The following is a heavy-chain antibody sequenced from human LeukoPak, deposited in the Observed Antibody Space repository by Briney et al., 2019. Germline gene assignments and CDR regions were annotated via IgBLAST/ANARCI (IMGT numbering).Heavy chain of an antibody. Sequence: SVKVSCKASGGTFSSYAISWVRQAPGQGLEWMGRIIPILGIANYAQKFQGRVTITADKSTSTAYMELSSLRSEDTAVYYCARALYDSSGYIIDYWGQGTLVTVSS. D-gene: IGHD3-22*01. CDR2: IIPILGIA. V-gene: IGHV1-69*04. J-gene: IGHJ4*02. CDR3: ARALYDSSGYIIDY. CDR1: GGTFSSYA.